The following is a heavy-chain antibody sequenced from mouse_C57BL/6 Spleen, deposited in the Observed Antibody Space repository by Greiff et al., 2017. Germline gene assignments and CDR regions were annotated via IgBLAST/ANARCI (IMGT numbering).Heavy chain of an antibody. D-gene: IGHD1-1*01. V-gene: IGHV1-72*01. Sequence: QVHVKQPGAELVKPGASVKLSCKASGYTFTSYWMHWVKQRPGRGLEWIGRIDPNSGGTKYNEKFKSKATLTVDKPSSTAYMQLSSLTSEDSAVYYCAREGDYYYGSSYCWYFDVWGTGTTVTVSS. CDR2: IDPNSGGT. CDR3: AREGDYYYGSSYCWYFDV. J-gene: IGHJ1*03. CDR1: GYTFTSYW.